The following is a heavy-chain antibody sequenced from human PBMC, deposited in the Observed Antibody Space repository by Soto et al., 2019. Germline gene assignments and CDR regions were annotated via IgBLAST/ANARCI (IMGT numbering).Heavy chain of an antibody. CDR3: AKISEMTTVTIPFDY. D-gene: IGHD4-17*01. CDR1: GFTFSSYA. Sequence: GGSLRLSCAASGFTFSSYAMSWVRQAPGKGLEWVSAISGSGGSTYYADSVKGRFTISRDNSKNTLYLQMNSLRAEDTAVYYCAKISEMTTVTIPFDYWRQGTLVTVSS. V-gene: IGHV3-23*01. J-gene: IGHJ4*02. CDR2: ISGSGGST.